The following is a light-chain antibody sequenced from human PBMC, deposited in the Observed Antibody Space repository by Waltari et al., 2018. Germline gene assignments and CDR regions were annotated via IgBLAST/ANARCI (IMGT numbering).Light chain of an antibody. Sequence: QAVVTQEPSLTVSPGGTVTLTCGSSTGDVTNGHYPHWFQQKPGQAPRSLIYDTNNRHTWTPARFAGALRGGKAALTLSGAQPEDEAEYYCLVVSGGPWTFGGGTKLTVL. CDR3: LVVSGGPWT. V-gene: IGLV7-46*01. CDR1: TGDVTNGHY. J-gene: IGLJ3*02. CDR2: DTN.